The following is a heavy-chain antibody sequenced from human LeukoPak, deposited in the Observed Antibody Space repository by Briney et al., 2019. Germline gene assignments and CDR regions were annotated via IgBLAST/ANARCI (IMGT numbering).Heavy chain of an antibody. CDR3: ARDSSASYFDS. Sequence: SETLSLTCTVSGGSITTYYWNWIRQPPGKGLEWIGRIYTRGSTNYNPSLKSRVTILVDTSKNQFSLNLSSVTAADTAVYYCARDSSASYFDSWGQGTLVTVSS. CDR1: GGSITTYY. V-gene: IGHV4-4*08. J-gene: IGHJ4*02. CDR2: IYTRGST. D-gene: IGHD6-19*01.